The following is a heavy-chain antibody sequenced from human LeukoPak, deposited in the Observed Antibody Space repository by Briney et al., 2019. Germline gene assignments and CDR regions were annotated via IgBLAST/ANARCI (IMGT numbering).Heavy chain of an antibody. J-gene: IGHJ4*02. Sequence: PGGSLRLSCAASGFTFSSYGMHWVRQAPGKGLEWVAFIRYDGSNKYYADSVKGRFTISRDNSKNTLYLQMNSLIAEDTAVYYCASKKAGDFDYWGQGTLVTVSS. D-gene: IGHD3-10*01. V-gene: IGHV3-30*02. CDR2: IRYDGSNK. CDR3: ASKKAGDFDY. CDR1: GFTFSSYG.